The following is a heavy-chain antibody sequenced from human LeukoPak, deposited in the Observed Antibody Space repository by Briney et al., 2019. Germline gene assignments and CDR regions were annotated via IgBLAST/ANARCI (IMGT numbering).Heavy chain of an antibody. CDR1: GYTFTSYD. CDR2: MNPNSGNT. D-gene: IGHD5-18*01. CDR3: ARGWIQPINYYYYYYMDV. J-gene: IGHJ6*03. V-gene: IGHV1-8*03. Sequence: ASVKFSCKASGYTFTSYDINWVRQATGQGLEWMGWMNPNSGNTGYAQKFQGRVTITRNTSISTAYMELSSLRSEDTAVYYCARGWIQPINYYYYYYMDVWGKGTTVTVSS.